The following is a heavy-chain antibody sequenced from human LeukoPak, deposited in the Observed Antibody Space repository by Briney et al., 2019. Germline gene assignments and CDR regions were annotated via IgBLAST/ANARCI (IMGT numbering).Heavy chain of an antibody. CDR1: GGSISGYY. Sequence: SETLSLTCTVSGGSISGYYWTWIRQPPGQGLEWIAYIHSNGYTNYNPSLRSRVTISVDPSKNQFSLTVTPVTAADTAIYYCAQREGPMSGTYDYFDPWGQGALVTVSS. J-gene: IGHJ5*02. V-gene: IGHV4-4*09. CDR3: AQREGPMSGTYDYFDP. D-gene: IGHD1-26*01. CDR2: IHSNGYT.